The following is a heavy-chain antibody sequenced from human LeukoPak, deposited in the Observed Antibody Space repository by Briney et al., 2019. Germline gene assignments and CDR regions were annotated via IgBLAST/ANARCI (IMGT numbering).Heavy chain of an antibody. CDR3: ARLTLNSYYWFDP. CDR1: GYSFTSYW. J-gene: IGHJ5*02. V-gene: IGHV5-51*01. D-gene: IGHD1-14*01. CDR2: IYPGDSDT. Sequence: GSSLKISCKGSGYSFTSYWISWARQMPGKGLEWMGIIYPGDSDTRYNPSFQGQVTISADKSIGTAYLQWSSLKASDTAMYYCARLTLNSYYWFDPWGQGTLVTVSS.